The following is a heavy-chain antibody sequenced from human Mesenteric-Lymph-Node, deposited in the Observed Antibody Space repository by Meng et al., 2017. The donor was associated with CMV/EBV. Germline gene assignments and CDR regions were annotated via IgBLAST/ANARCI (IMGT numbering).Heavy chain of an antibody. D-gene: IGHD2-15*01. CDR1: TFSRYA. V-gene: IGHV1-69*04. CDR3: ARDPRYCSGGSCYFGFDP. Sequence: TFSRYAFSWVRQAPGQGLEWMGRIIPILGIANYAQKFQGRVTITADKSTSTAYMELSSLRSEDTAVYYCARDPRYCSGGSCYFGFDPWGQGTLVTVSS. CDR2: IIPILGIA. J-gene: IGHJ5*02.